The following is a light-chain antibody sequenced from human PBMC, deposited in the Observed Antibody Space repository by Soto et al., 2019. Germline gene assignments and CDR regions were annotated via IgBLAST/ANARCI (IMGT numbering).Light chain of an antibody. CDR1: QSVGHN. CDR3: QQYSERPLT. CDR2: AAS. J-gene: IGKJ4*01. Sequence: EIVMTQSPATLSVSPGERATLSCRASQSVGHNLAWYQQKPRQAPRLLIYAASTRATGIPGSFSGSGSGTEFTLTISSLQSEDFAVYYCQQYSERPLTFGGGTKVENK. V-gene: IGKV3-15*01.